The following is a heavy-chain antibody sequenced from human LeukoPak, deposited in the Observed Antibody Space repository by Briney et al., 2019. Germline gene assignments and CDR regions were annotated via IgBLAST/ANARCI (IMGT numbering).Heavy chain of an antibody. CDR2: IIPILGIA. Sequence: GASVKVSCKASGGTFSSYAISWVRQAPGQGLEWMGRIIPILGIANYAQKFQGRVTITADKSTSTAYMGLSSLRSEDTAVYYCARDSIATAGIPDYWGQGTLVTVSS. CDR3: ARDSIATAGIPDY. V-gene: IGHV1-69*04. J-gene: IGHJ4*02. CDR1: GGTFSSYA. D-gene: IGHD6-13*01.